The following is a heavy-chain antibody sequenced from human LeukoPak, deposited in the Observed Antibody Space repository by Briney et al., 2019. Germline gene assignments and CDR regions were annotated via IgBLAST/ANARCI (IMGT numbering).Heavy chain of an antibody. CDR3: ARAPPCGGGHCFRPLDH. V-gene: IGHV4-30-4*01. CDR1: GVSINNGYYY. Sequence: NPSETLSLTCTVSGVSINNGYYYWSWVRQTPGEGLEWIGYIHESGSTFYSLSLKSRVSMSPDKSENHFSLRLTSVTAADTAVYYCARAPPCGGGHCFRPLDHWGQGTLVTVSS. D-gene: IGHD2-21*02. J-gene: IGHJ4*02. CDR2: IHESGST.